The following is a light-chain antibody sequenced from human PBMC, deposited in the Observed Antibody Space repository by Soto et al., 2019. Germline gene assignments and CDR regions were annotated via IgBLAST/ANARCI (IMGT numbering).Light chain of an antibody. Sequence: ALTQPASVSGSPGQSITISCTGTSSDVGSYNLVSWYQQHPGKAPKLMIYEGSKRPSGVSNRFSGSKSGNTASLTISGPQAEDEADYYCCSYAGSSVFGTGTKVTVL. V-gene: IGLV2-23*01. J-gene: IGLJ1*01. CDR3: CSYAGSSV. CDR1: SSDVGSYNL. CDR2: EGS.